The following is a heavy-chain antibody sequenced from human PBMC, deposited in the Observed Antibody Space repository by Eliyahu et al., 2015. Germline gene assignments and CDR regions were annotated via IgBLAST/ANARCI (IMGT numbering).Heavy chain of an antibody. CDR3: ARVTYDSSGYYDY. CDR2: INPSGGST. J-gene: IGHJ4*02. V-gene: IGHV1-46*01. Sequence: RASVKVSCTASGYPFXXHFMHWVRQAPGQGLEWMGIINPSGGSTTYAQKFQGRVTMTRDTSTSSIYMELSSLRSEDTAVYYCARVTYDSSGYYDYWGQGTLVTVSS. CDR1: GYPFXXHF. D-gene: IGHD3-22*01.